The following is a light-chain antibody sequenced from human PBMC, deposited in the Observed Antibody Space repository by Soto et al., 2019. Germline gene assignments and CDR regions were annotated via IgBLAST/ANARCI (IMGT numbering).Light chain of an antibody. CDR3: AAWDDSLKAVL. J-gene: IGLJ3*02. CDR2: SNN. Sequence: QAVVTQPPSAFWTPGQRVTISCSGSSSNIGSNTVNWYQQLPGTAPKLLIFSNNQRPSGVPDRFSGSRSGTSASLAITGLQSGDEANYYCAAWDDSLKAVLFGGGTKLTVL. V-gene: IGLV1-44*01. CDR1: SSNIGSNT.